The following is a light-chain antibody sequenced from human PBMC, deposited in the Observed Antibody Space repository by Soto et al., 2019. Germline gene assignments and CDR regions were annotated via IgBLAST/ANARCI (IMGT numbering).Light chain of an antibody. Sequence: DIVLTQPPGTLCLSPGERATLSCRASQSVSSSYLAWNQQKPGQAPKLLIYGASSRATGIPDRFRGSGSGTDFTLTISRLEPEDFAVFYCQQCGTSPQTFGQGTKVDIK. J-gene: IGKJ1*01. CDR2: GAS. CDR1: QSVSSSY. V-gene: IGKV3-20*01. CDR3: QQCGTSPQT.